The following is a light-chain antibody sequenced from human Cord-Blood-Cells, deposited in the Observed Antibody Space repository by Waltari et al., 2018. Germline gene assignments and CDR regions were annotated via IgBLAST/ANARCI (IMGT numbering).Light chain of an antibody. CDR2: EVS. CDR1: SSDVGGYNY. J-gene: IGLJ2*01. CDR3: SSYAGSNMV. Sequence: QSALTQPPSASGSPGHSVTISCTGTSSDVGGYNYVSWYQQHPGKAPKLMIYEVSKRPSGVPDRFSGSKSGNTASLTVSGLQAEDEADYYCSSYAGSNMVFGGGTKLTVL. V-gene: IGLV2-8*01.